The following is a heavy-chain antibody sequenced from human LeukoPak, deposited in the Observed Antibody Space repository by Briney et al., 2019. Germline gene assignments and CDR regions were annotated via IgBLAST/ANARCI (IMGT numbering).Heavy chain of an antibody. J-gene: IGHJ4*02. V-gene: IGHV3-30*02. CDR1: GFTFSSYG. D-gene: IGHD6-13*01. CDR3: AKVDAAGLDY. Sequence: PGGSLRLSCAASGFTFSSYGMHWVRQAPGKGLEWVTFIQYDGSNKYYADLVKGRFTISRDNSKNTLYLQMNSLRAEDTAVYYCAKVDAAGLDYWGQRTLVTVSS. CDR2: IQYDGSNK.